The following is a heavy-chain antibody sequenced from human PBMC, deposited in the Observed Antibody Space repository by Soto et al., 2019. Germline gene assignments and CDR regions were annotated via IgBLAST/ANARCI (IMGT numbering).Heavy chain of an antibody. J-gene: IGHJ4*02. Sequence: QVQLVQSVAEVKNPGASVKVYCKASGYYFTIDVISWVRQAPGQGLEWIGWISAYHVNTDYAQKLQGRVTMPTDTSTRTADTGLRSLSSDDTAVYYCAREGVAATDYWGQGTLVTFAS. CDR2: ISAYHVNT. CDR1: GYYFTIDV. D-gene: IGHD2-15*01. CDR3: AREGVAATDY. V-gene: IGHV1-18*01.